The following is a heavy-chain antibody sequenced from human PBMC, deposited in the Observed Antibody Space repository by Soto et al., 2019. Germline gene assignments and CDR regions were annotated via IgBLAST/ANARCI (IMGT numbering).Heavy chain of an antibody. CDR3: ARLAGYRSGWPLDN. D-gene: IGHD6-19*01. CDR2: IIPIFGTA. V-gene: IGHV1-69*13. Sequence: SVKVSCKASGGTFSSYAISWVRQATGQGLEWMGGIIPIFGTANYAQKFQGRVTITAGESTTTAHLQWRSLKASDTAISYCARLAGYRSGWPLDNWGQGTRVTVSS. J-gene: IGHJ4*02. CDR1: GGTFSSYA.